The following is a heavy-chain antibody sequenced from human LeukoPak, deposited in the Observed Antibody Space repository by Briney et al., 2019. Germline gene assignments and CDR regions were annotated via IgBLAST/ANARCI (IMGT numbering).Heavy chain of an antibody. Sequence: AASVKVSCKASGYTFTNYAMHWVRQAPGQRLEWMGWINAGNGNTKYSQEFQGRVTITRDTSASTTYMELSSLRSEDTAVYYCARVVKYRSGPLTDLLPYYFDYWGQGTLVTVSS. CDR1: GYTFTNYA. CDR3: ARVVKYRSGPLTDLLPYYFDY. J-gene: IGHJ4*02. D-gene: IGHD6-19*01. V-gene: IGHV1-3*03. CDR2: INAGNGNT.